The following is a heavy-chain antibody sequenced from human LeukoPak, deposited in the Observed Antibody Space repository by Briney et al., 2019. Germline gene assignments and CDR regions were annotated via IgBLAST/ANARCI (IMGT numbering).Heavy chain of an antibody. Sequence: ASVKVSCKVSGSTVTDSSIHWVRQAPGGGLEWMGGFDPEDGDTLYTEKFKGRLTMTEDTSTDTAYMELSSLRSDDTAVYYCARGDFYDHPELQHWGQGTLVTVSS. J-gene: IGHJ1*01. CDR1: GSTVTDSS. D-gene: IGHD2/OR15-2a*01. CDR3: ARGDFYDHPELQH. V-gene: IGHV1-24*01. CDR2: FDPEDGDT.